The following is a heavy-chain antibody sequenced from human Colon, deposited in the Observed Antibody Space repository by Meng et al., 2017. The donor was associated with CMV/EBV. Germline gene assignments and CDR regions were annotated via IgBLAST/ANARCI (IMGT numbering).Heavy chain of an antibody. V-gene: IGHV1-2*06. D-gene: IGHD3-22*01. CDR1: GTTFTGYY. J-gene: IGHJ4*02. Sequence: KASGTTFTGYYMHWVRQAPGQGLEWMGRVDPTNGGTHYAQTFQGRVTMTTDTSISTAYMELRRLRSDDTAMYYCTRSYYYDRNGYFYYWGQGTLVTVSS. CDR3: TRSYYYDRNGYFYY. CDR2: VDPTNGGT.